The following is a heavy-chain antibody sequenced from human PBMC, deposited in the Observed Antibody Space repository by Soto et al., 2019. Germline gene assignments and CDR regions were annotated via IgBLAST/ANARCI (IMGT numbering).Heavy chain of an antibody. Sequence: QVHLVQSGAEVKKAGASVKVSCKGSGYAFTTYGITWVRQAPGQGREWMGWISAHNGNTNYAQKLQGRVTVTRDTSTSTAYMERRSLRSDDTAVYYCAGGRYGDYWGQGALVTVSP. CDR2: ISAHNGNT. J-gene: IGHJ4*02. CDR1: GYAFTTYG. D-gene: IGHD1-1*01. V-gene: IGHV1-18*01. CDR3: AGGRYGDY.